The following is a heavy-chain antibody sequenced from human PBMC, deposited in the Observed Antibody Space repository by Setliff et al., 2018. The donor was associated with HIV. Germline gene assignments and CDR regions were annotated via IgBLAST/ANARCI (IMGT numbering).Heavy chain of an antibody. D-gene: IGHD2-15*01. J-gene: IGHJ3*01. Sequence: SETLSLTCAVSGGSISTRDWWTWVRQPPGKGLEWIGEVYHTGMTNYNPSLKSRAIMSADTSKNQFSLKLSSVTAADTAVYYCARDCSGGTCHSGGGYDTCDFWGQGTMVTVS. V-gene: IGHV4-4*02. CDR2: VYHTGMT. CDR3: ARDCSGGTCHSGGGYDTCDF. CDR1: GGSISTRDW.